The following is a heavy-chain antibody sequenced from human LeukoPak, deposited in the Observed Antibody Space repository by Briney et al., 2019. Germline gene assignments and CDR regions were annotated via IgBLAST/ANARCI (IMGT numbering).Heavy chain of an antibody. V-gene: IGHV4-39*07. J-gene: IGHJ4*02. Sequence: SETLSLTCTVSGGSISSSSYYWGWIRQPPGKGLEWIGEINHSGSTNYNPSLKSRVTISVDTSKNQFSLKLSSVTAADTAVYYCARVRQWLVRLDYWGQGTLVTVSS. D-gene: IGHD6-19*01. CDR2: INHSGST. CDR1: GGSISSSSYY. CDR3: ARVRQWLVRLDY.